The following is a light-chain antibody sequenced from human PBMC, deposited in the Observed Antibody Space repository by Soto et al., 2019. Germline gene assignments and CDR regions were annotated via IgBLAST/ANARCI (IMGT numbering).Light chain of an antibody. J-gene: IGKJ3*01. Sequence: DVEMTQSPSSLSASVGDRVTITCRASETISTYLNWYQQKPGKAPKLLIYSASTLESGAPSRFSGSGSGTEFTLTITSLQREDFGIYFCQESYNTPLFTFGPGTKVDIK. CDR1: ETISTY. CDR2: SAS. V-gene: IGKV1-39*01. CDR3: QESYNTPLFT.